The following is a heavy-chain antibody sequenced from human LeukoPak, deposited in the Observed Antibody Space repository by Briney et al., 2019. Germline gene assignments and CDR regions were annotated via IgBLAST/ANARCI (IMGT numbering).Heavy chain of an antibody. CDR1: GYTFTSYD. J-gene: IGHJ4*02. CDR3: ATPHELYGDLDY. D-gene: IGHD4-17*01. CDR2: ISAYNGNT. Sequence: ASVKVSCKASGYTFTSYDINWVRQAPGQGLEWMGWISAYNGNTKYAQKLQGRVTMTTDTSTSTAYMELRNLRSDDTAVYYCATPHELYGDLDYWGQGTLVTVSS. V-gene: IGHV1-18*01.